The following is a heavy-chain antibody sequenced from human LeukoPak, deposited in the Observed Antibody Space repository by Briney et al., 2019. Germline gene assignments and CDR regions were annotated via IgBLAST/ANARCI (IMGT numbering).Heavy chain of an antibody. CDR3: AQGRLGYSYGAFDH. V-gene: IGHV3-23*01. D-gene: IGHD5-18*01. J-gene: IGHJ4*02. Sequence: GGSLRLSCAASGFTFSTYAMSWVRQAPGKGLEWVSTISDSGGSTYYADSVKGRFTSSRDNSKNTLYLQMHSLRVEDTAVYYCAQGRLGYSYGAFDHWGQGTLVTVSS. CDR2: ISDSGGST. CDR1: GFTFSTYA.